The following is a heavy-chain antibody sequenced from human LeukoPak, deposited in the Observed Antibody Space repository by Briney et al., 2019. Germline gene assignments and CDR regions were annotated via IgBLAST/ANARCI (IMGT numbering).Heavy chain of an antibody. CDR3: ARGAEYYAIWRGYAGYSNY. Sequence: SETPSLPRTVSCVPISSRSYYLGRIRPPPGEGLEWIGSIYYSGSTYSNPSLQSRVTISVDTSKKKFSLKLTSVTAADTAVYFCARGAEYYAIWRGYAGYSNYWGQGISVTVSS. CDR2: IYYSGST. CDR1: CVPISSRSYY. D-gene: IGHD3-3*01. V-gene: IGHV4-39*01. J-gene: IGHJ4*02.